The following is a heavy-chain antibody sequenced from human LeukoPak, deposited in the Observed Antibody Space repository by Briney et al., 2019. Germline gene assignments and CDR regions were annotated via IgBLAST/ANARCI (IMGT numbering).Heavy chain of an antibody. CDR3: ARVAVVGASAP. Sequence: GGSLRLSCAASGFTFSDYYMTWIRQAPGKGLEWVSYIGNRGENIYYADSVRGRFSISRDNDKNSLYLQMNNLRGEDTAVYYCARVAVVGASAPWGQGTLVTVSS. V-gene: IGHV3-11*01. J-gene: IGHJ5*02. CDR1: GFTFSDYY. D-gene: IGHD1-26*01. CDR2: IGNRGENI.